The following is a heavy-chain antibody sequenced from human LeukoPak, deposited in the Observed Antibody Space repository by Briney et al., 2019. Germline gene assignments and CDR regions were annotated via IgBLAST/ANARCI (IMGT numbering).Heavy chain of an antibody. J-gene: IGHJ4*02. CDR2: IYSGGST. Sequence: GGSLTLSCAASGFSVSSKYMSWVRQVPGKGLEWVSVIYSGGSTYYADSVKGRFTISRDNSKNTLYLQMNSLRAEDTAVYYCARGAVVTYFDYWGQGTLVTVSS. D-gene: IGHD4-23*01. V-gene: IGHV3-66*02. CDR1: GFSVSSKY. CDR3: ARGAVVTYFDY.